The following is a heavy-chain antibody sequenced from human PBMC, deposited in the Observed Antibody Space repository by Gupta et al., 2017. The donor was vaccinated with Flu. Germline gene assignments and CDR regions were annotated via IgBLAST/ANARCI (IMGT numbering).Heavy chain of an antibody. CDR3: ARDIGGAWFGSRRYYGMDV. V-gene: IGHV3-48*03. Sequence: EVQLVESGGGVAQPGGSLRLSCAASGFTFSVYEMNWVRQAPGKGLEWVSYISGSGTTIDYADSMKGRFIISRDNARKSVYLEMNSLRVEDTAVYYCARDIGGAWFGSRRYYGMDVWGQGTTVTVSS. CDR2: ISGSGTTI. J-gene: IGHJ6*02. D-gene: IGHD3-10*01. CDR1: GFTFSVYE.